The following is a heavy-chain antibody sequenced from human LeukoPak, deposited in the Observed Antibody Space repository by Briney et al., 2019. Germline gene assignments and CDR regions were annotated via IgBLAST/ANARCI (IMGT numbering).Heavy chain of an antibody. Sequence: GGSLRLSCAASGFPFRCFLMHCLRQAPGKGLVWVSRMDPDGRTIDYADSVKGRFTISRDNAKDTLYLQMSSLRDEDTAVYYCKSDLCGRDDQWGRGTLVTVSS. CDR2: MDPDGRTI. J-gene: IGHJ5*02. CDR1: GFPFRCFL. CDR3: KSDLCGRDDQ. D-gene: IGHD1-1*01. V-gene: IGHV3-74*01.